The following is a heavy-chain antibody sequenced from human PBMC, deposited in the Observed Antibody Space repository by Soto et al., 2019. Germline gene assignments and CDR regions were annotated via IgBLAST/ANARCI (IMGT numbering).Heavy chain of an antibody. J-gene: IGHJ3*02. CDR3: AKDLLVVAATPAAFDI. Sequence: GGSLRLSCAASGFTFSSYAMSWVRQAPGKGLEWVSAISGSGGSTYYADSVKGRFTISRDNSKNTLYLQMNSPRAEDTAVYYCAKDLLVVAATPAAFDIWGQGTMVTVSS. V-gene: IGHV3-23*01. D-gene: IGHD2-15*01. CDR2: ISGSGGST. CDR1: GFTFSSYA.